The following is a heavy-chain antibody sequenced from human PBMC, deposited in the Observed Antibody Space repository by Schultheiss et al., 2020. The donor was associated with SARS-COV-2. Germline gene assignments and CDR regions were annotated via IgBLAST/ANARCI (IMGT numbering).Heavy chain of an antibody. CDR3: ARGGRGVGGMDV. CDR1: GGSISSSNW. CDR2: IYYSGST. J-gene: IGHJ6*02. V-gene: IGHV4-4*02. Sequence: SETLSLTCAVSGGSISSSNWWSWVRQPPGKGLEWIGYIYYSGSTYYNPSLKSRVTISVDTSKNQFSLKLSSVTAADTAVYYCARGGRGVGGMDVWGQGTTVTVSS. D-gene: IGHD1-26*01.